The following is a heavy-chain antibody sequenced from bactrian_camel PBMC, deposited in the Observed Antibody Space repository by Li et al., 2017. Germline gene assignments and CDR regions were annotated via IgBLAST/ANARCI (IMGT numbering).Heavy chain of an antibody. D-gene: IGHD6*01. Sequence: HVQLVESGGGSVQAGGSLTLSCAAAKYTYNTNCMGWFRQAPGKKREGVAATYTAGGNACSADSVKGRFTISQDNAKNTVYLQMNSLTPEDTALYYCAAEEGVCPAQYGSSWYSDSRDFTYWGRGTQVTVS. CDR2: TYTAGGNA. CDR1: KYTYNTNC. CDR3: AAEEGVCPAQYGSSWYSDSRDFTY. J-gene: IGHJ6*01. V-gene: IGHV3S54*01.